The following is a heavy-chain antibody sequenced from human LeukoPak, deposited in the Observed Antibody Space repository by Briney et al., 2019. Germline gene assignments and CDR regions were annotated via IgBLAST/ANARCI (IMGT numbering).Heavy chain of an antibody. Sequence: PGGSLRLSCAASGFTFSDYYMSWIRQAPGKGLEWVSYISSSGSTIYYADSVKGRFTISRDNAKNSLYLQMNSLRAEDTAVYYCARDQRLYCSGGSCYYYGMDVWGQGTTVTVSS. CDR2: ISSSGSTI. D-gene: IGHD2-15*01. V-gene: IGHV3-11*01. J-gene: IGHJ6*02. CDR3: ARDQRLYCSGGSCYYYGMDV. CDR1: GFTFSDYY.